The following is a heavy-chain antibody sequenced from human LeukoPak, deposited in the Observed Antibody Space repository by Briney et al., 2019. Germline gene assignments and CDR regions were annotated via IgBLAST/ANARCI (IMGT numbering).Heavy chain of an antibody. CDR3: ARGHRLRLGELSSRGYYYGMDV. CDR2: IYHSGST. V-gene: IGHV4-30-2*01. CDR1: GGSISSGGYS. Sequence: SQTLSLTCAVSGGSISSGGYSWSWIRQPPGKGLEWIGYIYHSGSTYYNPSLKSRVTISVDRSKNQFSLKLSSVTAADTAVYYCARGHRLRLGELSSRGYYYGMDVWGQGTTVTVSS. J-gene: IGHJ6*02. D-gene: IGHD3-16*02.